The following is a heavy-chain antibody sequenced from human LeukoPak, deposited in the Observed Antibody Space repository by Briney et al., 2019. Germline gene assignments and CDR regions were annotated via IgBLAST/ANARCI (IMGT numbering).Heavy chain of an antibody. CDR2: INPNSGGT. CDR3: ARDNREVRGGDCFDV. Sequence: ASVKVSCKASGYTFTVYYMRWVRQAPGQGLEWMGWINPNSGGTNYAQKFQSRVTMTRDTSISTAYMELSRLRSDDTAVYYCARDNREVRGGDCFDVWGKGTTVTVSS. CDR1: GYTFTVYY. D-gene: IGHD2-21*02. J-gene: IGHJ6*04. V-gene: IGHV1-2*02.